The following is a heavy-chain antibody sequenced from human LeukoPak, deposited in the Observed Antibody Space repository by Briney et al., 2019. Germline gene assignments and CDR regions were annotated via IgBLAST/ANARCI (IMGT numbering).Heavy chain of an antibody. CDR2: IYYSGST. CDR3: ARGGYYFDY. CDR1: GGSISSHY. Sequence: PSETLSLICTVSGGSISSHYWSWIRQPPGKGLEWIGYIYYSGSTNYNPSLKSRVTILVDTSKNQFSLKLSSVTAADTAVYYCARGGYYFDYWGQGTLVTVSS. J-gene: IGHJ4*02. V-gene: IGHV4-59*11.